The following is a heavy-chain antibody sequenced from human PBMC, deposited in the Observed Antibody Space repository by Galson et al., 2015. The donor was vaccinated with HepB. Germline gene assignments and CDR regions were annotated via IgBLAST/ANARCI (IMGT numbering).Heavy chain of an antibody. Sequence: SVKVSCKASGGTFSSYSISWVRQAPGQGLEWMGGIIPIFGNANYAQKFQGRVTITADESTSTAYMELSSLRPEDTAVYYCAKPREYSSSWYFDYWGQGTLVTVSS. V-gene: IGHV1-69*13. CDR1: GGTFSSYS. CDR3: AKPREYSSSWYFDY. D-gene: IGHD6-6*01. CDR2: IIPIFGNA. J-gene: IGHJ4*02.